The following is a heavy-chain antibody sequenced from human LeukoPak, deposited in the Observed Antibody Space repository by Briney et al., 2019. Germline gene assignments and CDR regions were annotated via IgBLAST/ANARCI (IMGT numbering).Heavy chain of an antibody. CDR2: ISSSSSYI. V-gene: IGHV3-21*01. J-gene: IGHJ1*01. D-gene: IGHD6-13*01. Sequence: GGSLRLSCAASGFTFSSYSMNWVRQAPGKGLEWVSSISSSSSYIYYADSVKGRFTISRDNAKNSLYLQMNSLRAEDTAVYYCARDFAAAAIAEYFQHWGQGTLVTVSS. CDR3: ARDFAAAAIAEYFQH. CDR1: GFTFSSYS.